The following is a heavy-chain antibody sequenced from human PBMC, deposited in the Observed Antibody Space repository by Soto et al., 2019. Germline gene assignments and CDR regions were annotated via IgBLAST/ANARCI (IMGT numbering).Heavy chain of an antibody. J-gene: IGHJ5*02. D-gene: IGHD2-15*01. CDR3: ARVAVAARPRWYNWFDP. V-gene: IGHV1-8*02. Sequence: QEQLVQSGAEVKKPGASVKVSCKTSGYTFSDYDINWVRQATGQGLEWIGWMNPNSGETGYAQKFQGGVTMTRSVSLTTAYLELSSLRSEDTAVYYCARVAVAARPRWYNWFDPWGQGTLVTVSS. CDR2: MNPNSGET. CDR1: GYTFSDYD.